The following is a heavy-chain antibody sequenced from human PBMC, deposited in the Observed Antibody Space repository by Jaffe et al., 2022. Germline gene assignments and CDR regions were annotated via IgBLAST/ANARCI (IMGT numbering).Heavy chain of an antibody. CDR3: ARGQRWAGGSGRYYYMDV. Sequence: QVQLQQWGAGLLKPSETLSLTCAVYGGSFSAYYWSWIRQPPGKGLEWIGEINHSGSTNYNPSLKSRVSISVDTSKKQFSLKLSSVTAADTAVYYCARGQRWAGGSGRYYYMDVWGKGTTVTVSS. CDR2: INHSGST. D-gene: IGHD3-10*01. J-gene: IGHJ6*03. V-gene: IGHV4-34*01. CDR1: GGSFSAYY.